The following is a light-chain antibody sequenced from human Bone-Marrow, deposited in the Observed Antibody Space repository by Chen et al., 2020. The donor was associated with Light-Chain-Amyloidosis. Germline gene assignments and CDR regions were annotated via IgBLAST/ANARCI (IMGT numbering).Light chain of an antibody. V-gene: IGKV1-39*01. CDR1: QSINTA. J-gene: IGKJ1*01. Sequence: DIQMTQSPFSLSASVGDRVTITCRASQSINTALNWYQQKPVKAPKLQIYAASIWQSGVPSRFSGSGAGRDDTHTISGLQPEDLATYSSQESYSTRTFGQGTKVEIK. CDR3: QESYSTRT. CDR2: AAS.